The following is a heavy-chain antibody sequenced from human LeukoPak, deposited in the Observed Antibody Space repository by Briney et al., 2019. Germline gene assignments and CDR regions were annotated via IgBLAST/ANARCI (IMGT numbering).Heavy chain of an antibody. Sequence: GGSLRLSCVASGLIVSSNYMSWVRQAPGKGLEWVSVIYSGGTTYYADSVKGRFTISRGNSKNTLYLQMNSLRAEDTAVYYCARPYSSGWYSIDYWGQGTLVTVSS. CDR3: ARPYSSGWYSIDY. J-gene: IGHJ4*02. CDR1: GLIVSSNY. D-gene: IGHD6-13*01. V-gene: IGHV3-53*01. CDR2: IYSGGTT.